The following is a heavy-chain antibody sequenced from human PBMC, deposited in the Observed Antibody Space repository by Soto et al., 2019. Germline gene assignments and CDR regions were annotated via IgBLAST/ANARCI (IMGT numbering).Heavy chain of an antibody. V-gene: IGHV4-31*03. CDR2: IYYSGST. CDR1: GGSISSGGYY. CDR3: ARDLSVAIFGVVYSYGMDV. Sequence: ASETLSLTCTVSGGSISSGGYYWSWIRQHPGKGLEWIGYIYYSGSTYHNPSLKSRVTISVDTSKNQFSLKLSSVTAADTAVYYCARDLSVAIFGVVYSYGMDVWGQGTTVTVSS. D-gene: IGHD3-3*01. J-gene: IGHJ6*02.